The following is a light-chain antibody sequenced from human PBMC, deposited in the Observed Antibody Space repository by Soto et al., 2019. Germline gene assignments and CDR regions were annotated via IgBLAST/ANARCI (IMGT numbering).Light chain of an antibody. J-gene: IGKJ1*01. CDR2: GAS. Sequence: EIVLTQSPGTLSLSPGERATLSCRASQSVSSSHLAWYQQKPGQAPRLLIFGASSRATGIPDRFGGSGSGTDFTLTISALETEDFAGYFCQQYGSSPRTFGQGTKVEIK. V-gene: IGKV3-20*01. CDR3: QQYGSSPRT. CDR1: QSVSSSH.